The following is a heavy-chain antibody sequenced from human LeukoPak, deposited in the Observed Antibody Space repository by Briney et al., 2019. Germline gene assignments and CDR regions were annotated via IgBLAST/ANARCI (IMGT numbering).Heavy chain of an antibody. V-gene: IGHV1-8*01. D-gene: IGHD3-22*01. CDR3: ARGPPPTYYYDSSGNQDYYYGMDV. J-gene: IGHJ6*02. Sequence: ASVKVSCKASGYTFTSYDSNWVRQATGQGLEWMGWMNPNSGNTGYAQKFQGRVTMTRNTSISTAYMALSSLRSEDTAVYYCARGPPPTYYYDSSGNQDYYYGMDVWGQGTTVAVSS. CDR2: MNPNSGNT. CDR1: GYTFTSYD.